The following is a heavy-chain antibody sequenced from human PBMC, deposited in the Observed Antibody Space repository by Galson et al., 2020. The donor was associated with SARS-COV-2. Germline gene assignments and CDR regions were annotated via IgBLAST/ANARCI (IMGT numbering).Heavy chain of an antibody. D-gene: IGHD1-26*01. J-gene: IGHJ2*01. CDR3: AKLEVPSGDGSYLDL. Sequence: GGSLRLSCVVSGLSFNNHYMSWIRQAPGKGLEWVSYIGTTGTTKQYADSVRGRFTISRDNARNSVFLQMNSLRAEDTAVYYCAKLEVPSGDGSYLDLRGRGTL. CDR2: IGTTGTTK. V-gene: IGHV3-11*01. CDR1: GLSFNNHY.